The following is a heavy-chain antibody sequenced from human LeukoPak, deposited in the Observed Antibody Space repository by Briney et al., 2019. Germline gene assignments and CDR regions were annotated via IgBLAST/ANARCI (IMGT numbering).Heavy chain of an antibody. V-gene: IGHV3-23*01. J-gene: IGHJ4*02. D-gene: IGHD5-18*01. CDR1: GFTVSSNY. CDR3: AKDQGRWIQLWSKDY. CDR2: ISGSGGST. Sequence: GALRLSCAASGFTVSSNYMSWVRQAPGKGLEWVSAISGSGGSTYYADSVKGRFTISRDNSKNTLYLQMNSLRAEDTAVYYCAKDQGRWIQLWSKDYWGQGTLVTVSS.